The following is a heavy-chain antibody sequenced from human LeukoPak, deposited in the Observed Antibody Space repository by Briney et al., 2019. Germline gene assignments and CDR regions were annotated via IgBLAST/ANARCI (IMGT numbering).Heavy chain of an antibody. D-gene: IGHD3-22*01. CDR2: ISGSGGST. Sequence: GGSLRLSCAASGFTFSSYAMGWVRQAPGKGLEWVSAISGSGGSTYYADSVKGRFTISRDNSKNTLYLQMNSLRAEDTAVYYCAKDSNYYDSSGYYYKRLHDAFDIWGQGTMVTVSS. CDR1: GFTFSSYA. CDR3: AKDSNYYDSSGYYYKRLHDAFDI. V-gene: IGHV3-23*01. J-gene: IGHJ3*02.